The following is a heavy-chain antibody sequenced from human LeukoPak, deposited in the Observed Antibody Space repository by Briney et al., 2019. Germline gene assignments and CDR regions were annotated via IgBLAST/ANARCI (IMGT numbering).Heavy chain of an antibody. D-gene: IGHD2-15*01. CDR3: AKSQPRLYCSGGSCYPGFDY. CDR1: GGTFSSYA. V-gene: IGHV1-69*06. J-gene: IGHJ4*02. Sequence: EASVKVSCKASGGTFSSYAISWVRQAPGQGLEWMGGITPIFGTANYAQKFQGRVTITADKSTSTAYMELSSLRSEDTAVYYCAKSQPRLYCSGGSCYPGFDYWGQGTLVTVSS. CDR2: ITPIFGTA.